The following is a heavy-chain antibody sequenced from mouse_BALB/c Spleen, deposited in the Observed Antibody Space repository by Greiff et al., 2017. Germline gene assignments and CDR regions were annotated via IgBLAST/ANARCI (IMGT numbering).Heavy chain of an antibody. CDR1: GFNIKDTY. CDR3: ARGDYYYGSSYY. CDR2: IDPANGNT. J-gene: IGHJ2*01. D-gene: IGHD1-1*01. Sequence: VQLQQSGAELVKPGASVKLSCTASGFNIKDTYMHWVKQRPEQGLEWIGRIDPANGNTKYDPKFQGKATITADTSSNTAYLQLSSLTSEDTAVYYCARGDYYYGSSYYWGQGTTLTVSS. V-gene: IGHV14-3*02.